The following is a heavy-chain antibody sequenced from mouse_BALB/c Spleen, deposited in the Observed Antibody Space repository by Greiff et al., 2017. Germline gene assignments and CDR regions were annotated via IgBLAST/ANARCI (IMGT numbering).Heavy chain of an antibody. CDR1: GYTFTSYY. CDR2: INPSNGGT. D-gene: IGHD1-1*01. CDR3: ARGTVRWDFDV. V-gene: IGHV1S81*02. Sequence: QVQLKQSGAELVKPGASVKLSCKASGYTFTSYYMYWVKQMPGQGLEWIGEINPSNGGTNFNEKFKSKATLTVDKSSSTAYMQLRSLTSEDSAVYYCARGTVRWDFDVWGAGTTVTVSS. J-gene: IGHJ1*01.